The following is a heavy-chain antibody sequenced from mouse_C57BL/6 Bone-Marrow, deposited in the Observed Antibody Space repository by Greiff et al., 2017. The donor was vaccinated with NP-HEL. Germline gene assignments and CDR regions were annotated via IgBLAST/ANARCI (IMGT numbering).Heavy chain of an antibody. CDR2: IHPNSGST. CDR1: GYTSTSYW. CDR3: ARGDYYGTSYAMDY. V-gene: IGHV1-64*01. D-gene: IGHD1-1*01. Sequence: QVQLQQPGAELVKPGASVKLSCKASGYTSTSYWMHWVKQRPGQGLEWIGMIHPNSGSTNYNEKFKSKATLTVDKSSSTAYMQLSSLTSEDSAVYYCARGDYYGTSYAMDYWGQGTSVTVSS. J-gene: IGHJ4*01.